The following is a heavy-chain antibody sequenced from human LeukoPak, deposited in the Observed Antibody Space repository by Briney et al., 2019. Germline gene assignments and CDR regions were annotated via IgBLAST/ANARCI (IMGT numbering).Heavy chain of an antibody. Sequence: GGSLRLSCAASGFTFSSYSMNWVRQAPGKGLEWVSYISSSSSTIYYADSVKGRFTISRDNAKNSLYLQMNSLRAEDTAVYYCANRGLGYSYGYVYDYFDYWGQGTLVTVSS. CDR2: ISSSSSTI. D-gene: IGHD5-18*01. CDR1: GFTFSSYS. V-gene: IGHV3-48*01. CDR3: ANRGLGYSYGYVYDYFDY. J-gene: IGHJ4*02.